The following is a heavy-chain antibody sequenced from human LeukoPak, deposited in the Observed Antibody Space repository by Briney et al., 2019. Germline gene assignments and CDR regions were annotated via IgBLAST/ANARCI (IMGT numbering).Heavy chain of an antibody. V-gene: IGHV3-23*01. J-gene: IGHJ3*02. CDR3: AKDYYGSGMVAFDI. Sequence: GGSLRLSCAASGFTFSSYGMSWVRQAPGKGLEWVSAISGSGGSTYYADSVKGRFTISGDNSKNTLYLQMNSLRAEDTAVYYCAKDYYGSGMVAFDIWGQGTMVTVSS. D-gene: IGHD3-10*01. CDR2: ISGSGGST. CDR1: GFTFSSYG.